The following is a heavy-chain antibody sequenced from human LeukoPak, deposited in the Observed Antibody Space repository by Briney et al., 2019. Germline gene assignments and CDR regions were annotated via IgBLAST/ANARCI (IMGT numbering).Heavy chain of an antibody. J-gene: IGHJ3*02. D-gene: IGHD4-17*01. Sequence: GGSLRLSCAASGFTFSSYAMSWVRQAPGKGLEWVAVIWYDGSNKYYADSVKGRFTISRDNSKNTLYLQMNSLRAEDTAVYYCARDNDGDSFDAFDIWGQGTMVTVSS. CDR3: ARDNDGDSFDAFDI. CDR1: GFTFSSYA. V-gene: IGHV3-33*08. CDR2: IWYDGSNK.